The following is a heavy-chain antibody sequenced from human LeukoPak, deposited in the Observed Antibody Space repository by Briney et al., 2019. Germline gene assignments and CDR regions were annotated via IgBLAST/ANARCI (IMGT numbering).Heavy chain of an antibody. V-gene: IGHV3-13*01. CDR3: ARALPYCSSTSCSDALDI. J-gene: IGHJ3*02. CDR2: IGTAGDT. CDR1: GFTFSSYD. D-gene: IGHD2-2*01. Sequence: GGSLRLSCAASGFTFSSYDMHWVRQATGKGLEWVSAIGTAGDTYYPGSVKGRFTISRENAKNSLYLQMNSLRAGDTAVYYCARALPYCSSTSCSDALDIWGQGTMVTVSS.